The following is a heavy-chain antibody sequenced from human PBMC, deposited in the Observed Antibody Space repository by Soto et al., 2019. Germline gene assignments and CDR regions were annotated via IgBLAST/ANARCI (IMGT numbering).Heavy chain of an antibody. CDR1: GSTFSSYG. Sequence: GGALRLSCAASGSTFSSYGMHWVRQAPGKGLEWVAVIWYDGSNKYYADSVKGRFTISRDNSKNTLYLQMNSLRAEDTAVYYCAKTTYGSGPDSYYMDVWGKGTTVTVSS. V-gene: IGHV3-33*06. D-gene: IGHD3-10*01. CDR2: IWYDGSNK. J-gene: IGHJ6*03. CDR3: AKTTYGSGPDSYYMDV.